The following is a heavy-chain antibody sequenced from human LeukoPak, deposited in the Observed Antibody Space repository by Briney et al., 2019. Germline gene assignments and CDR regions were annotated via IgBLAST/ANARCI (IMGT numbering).Heavy chain of an antibody. J-gene: IGHJ4*02. Sequence: GGSLRLSCAASGFTFSSYAMSWVRQVPGKGLEWVSVISGSGDNTYYADSVKGRFTISRDNSKNMLYLQMNSLRAEDTAVYYCAPLGGATAGYWGQGTLVTVSS. V-gene: IGHV3-23*01. CDR2: ISGSGDNT. D-gene: IGHD1-26*01. CDR1: GFTFSSYA. CDR3: APLGGATAGY.